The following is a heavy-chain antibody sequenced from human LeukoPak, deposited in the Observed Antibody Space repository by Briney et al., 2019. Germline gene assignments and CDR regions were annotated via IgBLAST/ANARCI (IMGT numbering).Heavy chain of an antibody. CDR3: AKDTYSTSPYYFDY. V-gene: IGHV3-23*01. J-gene: IGHJ4*02. CDR2: ISSGGST. D-gene: IGHD1-26*01. Sequence: GSLRLSCAAAGFTFNNYAMSWVRQAPGKGLKWVSGISSGGSTYYADSVKGRFTISRDNSKNTLYLQMNSLRAEDTAVYYCAKDTYSTSPYYFDYWGQGTPVTVSS. CDR1: GFTFNNYA.